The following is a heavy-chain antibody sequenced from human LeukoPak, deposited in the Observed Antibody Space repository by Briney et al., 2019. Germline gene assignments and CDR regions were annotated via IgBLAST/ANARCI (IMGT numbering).Heavy chain of an antibody. Sequence: GASVKVSFKASGYTFTNYHMHWVRQAPGQGFEWMGIINPSGGGISYAQKFQGRVTMTRDTSTSTVYMELSSLRSEDTAVYYCARDLQYYDSSGYYSTDYFYYGMDVWGQGTTVTVSS. CDR3: ARDLQYYDSSGYYSTDYFYYGMDV. V-gene: IGHV1-46*01. J-gene: IGHJ6*02. CDR2: INPSGGGI. D-gene: IGHD3-22*01. CDR1: GYTFTNYH.